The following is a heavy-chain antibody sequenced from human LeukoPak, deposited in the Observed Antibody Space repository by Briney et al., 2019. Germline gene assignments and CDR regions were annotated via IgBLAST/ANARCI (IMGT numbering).Heavy chain of an antibody. CDR3: ARDPGYYFDY. CDR2: ISSSSSHI. D-gene: IGHD1-14*01. Sequence: GGSLRLSCAASGFTFSSYNMNWVRQAPGKGLEWVSSISSSSSHIYYADSVTGRFTISRDNAKNTLYLQMNSLRAEDTAVYYYARDPGYYFDYWGQGTLVTVSS. CDR1: GFTFSSYN. V-gene: IGHV3-21*01. J-gene: IGHJ4*02.